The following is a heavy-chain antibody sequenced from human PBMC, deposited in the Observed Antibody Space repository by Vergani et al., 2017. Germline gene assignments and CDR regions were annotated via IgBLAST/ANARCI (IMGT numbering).Heavy chain of an antibody. D-gene: IGHD6-13*01. J-gene: IGHJ5*02. CDR1: GFSFNTYG. CDR3: AGSAAGTGWFDP. CDR2: IRYDGSNK. Sequence: QVQLVETGGGVVQPGGSLRLYCATSGFSFNTYGAHWVRQAPGKGLEWVAFIRYDGSNKYYADSVKGRFTISRDNSKNTLYLQMNSLRAEDTAVYYCAGSAAGTGWFDPWGQGTLVTVSS. V-gene: IGHV3-30*02.